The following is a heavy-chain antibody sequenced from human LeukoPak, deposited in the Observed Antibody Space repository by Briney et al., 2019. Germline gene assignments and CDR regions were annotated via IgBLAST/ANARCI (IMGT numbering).Heavy chain of an antibody. CDR1: GFTLSTYN. CDR3: ARAPTVLVGYCSSSSCQADY. V-gene: IGHV3-21*06. CDR2: ISETTTYT. J-gene: IGHJ4*02. D-gene: IGHD2-2*01. Sequence: PGGSLRLSCEASGFTLSTYNMNWVRQAPGKGLEWVSSISETTTYTYYADSVKGRFTISRDNALNSLYLQMNSLRAEDTAVYYCARAPTVLVGYCSSSSCQADYWGQGTLVTVSS.